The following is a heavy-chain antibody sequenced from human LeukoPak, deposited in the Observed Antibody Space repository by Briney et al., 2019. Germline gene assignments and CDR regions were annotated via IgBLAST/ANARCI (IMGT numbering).Heavy chain of an antibody. CDR1: GYVFSSFG. J-gene: IGHJ4*02. CDR2: SGAYIGNT. CDR3: ARGVRGNQKLDY. Sequence: ASVKISCKASGYVFSSFGVCWVRQAPGQGLEWMGWSGAYIGNTNYAQKFQGRLTMTTDASMSIAYMELRSLRSDDTAVYYCARGVRGNQKLDYWGQGTLVTVSS. V-gene: IGHV1-18*01. D-gene: IGHD1-14*01.